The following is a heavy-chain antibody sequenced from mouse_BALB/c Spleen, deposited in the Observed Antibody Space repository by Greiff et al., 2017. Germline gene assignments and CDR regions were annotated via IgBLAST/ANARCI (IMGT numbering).Heavy chain of an antibody. J-gene: IGHJ2*01. Sequence: EVQLVESGGDLVKPGGSLKLSCAASGFTFSSYGMSWVRQTPDKRLEWVATISSGGSYTYYPDSVKGRFTISRDNAKNTLYLQMSSLKSEDTAMYYCARHGDYRYGFDYWGQGTTHTVSS. D-gene: IGHD2-14*01. V-gene: IGHV5-6*01. CDR3: ARHGDYRYGFDY. CDR2: ISSGGSYT. CDR1: GFTFSSYG.